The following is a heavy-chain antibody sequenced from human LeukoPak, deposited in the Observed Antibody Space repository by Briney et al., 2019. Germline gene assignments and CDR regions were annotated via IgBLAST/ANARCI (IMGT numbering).Heavy chain of an antibody. J-gene: IGHJ6*02. Sequence: ASVKVSCKASGYTFTSYDINWVRQATGQGLEWMGWMNPNSGNTGYAQKFQGRVTMTRNTSISTAYMELSSLRSEDTAVYYCARLPAGGNYFRVFGDYYYYGMDVWGQGTTVTVSS. CDR2: MNPNSGNT. CDR1: GYTFTSYD. CDR3: ARLPAGGNYFRVFGDYYYYGMDV. D-gene: IGHD2/OR15-2a*01. V-gene: IGHV1-8*01.